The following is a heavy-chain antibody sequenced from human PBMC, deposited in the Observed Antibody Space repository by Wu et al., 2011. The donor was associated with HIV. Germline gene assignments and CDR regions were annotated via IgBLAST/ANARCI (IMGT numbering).Heavy chain of an antibody. J-gene: IGHJ4*02. Sequence: QVQLVQSGAEVKKPGSSVKVSCKTSGGTFSSSAISRVRQAPGQGLEWMGRIIPILGAVNYAQKFQGRVTIIADESTGTAYMDLGSLRTDDTAVYYCTKSNSTNWLTLFFWGQGTLVTVSS. V-gene: IGHV1-69*15. CDR1: GGTFSSSA. CDR2: IIPILGAV. D-gene: IGHD1-1*01. CDR3: TKSNSTNWLTLFF.